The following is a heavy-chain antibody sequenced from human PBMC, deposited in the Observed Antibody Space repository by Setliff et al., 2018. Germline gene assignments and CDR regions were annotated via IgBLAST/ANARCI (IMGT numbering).Heavy chain of an antibody. Sequence: LSLTCTVSGGSVGNSYYYWNWIRQPAGKGLEWISYISSDGITIHYADSVKGRFTVTRDNAKNSLYLQMDSLKVEDTAVYYCGSLTDGQHWGQGALVTVSS. CDR1: GGSVGNSYYY. V-gene: IGHV3-11*04. CDR2: ISSDGITI. D-gene: IGHD3-9*01. J-gene: IGHJ1*01. CDR3: GSLTDGQH.